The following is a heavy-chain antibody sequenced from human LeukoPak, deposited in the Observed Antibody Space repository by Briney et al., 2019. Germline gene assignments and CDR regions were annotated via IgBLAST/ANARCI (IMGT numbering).Heavy chain of an antibody. J-gene: IGHJ4*02. CDR3: AREEYGDSQTY. Sequence: SQTLSLTCTVSGGSISSGSYYWSWIRQPAGKGLEWIGRIYTSGSTNYNPSLKSRVTISVDTSKNQFSLKLSSVTAADTAVYYCAREEYGDSQTYWGQGTLVTVSS. CDR2: IYTSGST. D-gene: IGHD4-17*01. CDR1: GGSISSGSYY. V-gene: IGHV4-61*02.